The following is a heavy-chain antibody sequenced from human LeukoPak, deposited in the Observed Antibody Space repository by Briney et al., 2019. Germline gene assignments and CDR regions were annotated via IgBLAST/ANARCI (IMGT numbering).Heavy chain of an antibody. CDR2: ISSSSSYI. J-gene: IGHJ3*02. CDR1: GFTFSSYS. Sequence: GGSLRLSCAASGFTFSSYSVNWVRQAPGKGLEWVSSISSSSSYIYYADSVKGRFTISRDNAKNSLYLQMNSLRAEDTAVYYCARVKGDAFDIWGQGTMVTVSS. CDR3: ARVKGDAFDI. V-gene: IGHV3-21*01.